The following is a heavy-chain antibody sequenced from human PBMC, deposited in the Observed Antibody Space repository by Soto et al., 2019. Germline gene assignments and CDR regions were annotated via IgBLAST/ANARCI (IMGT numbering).Heavy chain of an antibody. V-gene: IGHV1-69*13. CDR2: IIPIFGTA. D-gene: IGHD6-19*01. J-gene: IGHJ6*02. CDR1: GGTFSSYA. CDR3: ARRTHSSGWYSYYYYGMDV. Sequence: SVKVSCKASGGTFSSYAISWVRQAPGQGLEWMGGIIPIFGTANYAQKFQGRVTITADESTSTAYMELSSLRSEDTAVYYCARRTHSSGWYSYYYYGMDVWGQGTTVTVSS.